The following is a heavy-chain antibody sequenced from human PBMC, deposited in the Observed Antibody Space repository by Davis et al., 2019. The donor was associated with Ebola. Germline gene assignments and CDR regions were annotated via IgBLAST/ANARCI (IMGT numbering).Heavy chain of an antibody. J-gene: IGHJ4*02. V-gene: IGHV4-34*01. CDR2: INDSGSA. D-gene: IGHD3-3*01. CDR1: GGSFSGYY. CDR3: ARGLTIFGVVIISPSYYFDY. Sequence: SETLSLTCAVYGGSFSGYYWSWIRLPPGKGLEWIGEINDSGSANYNPSLKSRATISVDTSKNQFSLKLSSVTAADTAVYYCARGLTIFGVVIISPSYYFDYWGQGTLVTVSS.